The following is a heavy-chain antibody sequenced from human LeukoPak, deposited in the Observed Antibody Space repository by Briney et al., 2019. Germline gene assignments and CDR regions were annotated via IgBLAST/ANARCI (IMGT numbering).Heavy chain of an antibody. Sequence: ASVKVSCKASGYTFTSYYMHWVRQAPGQGLEWMGIINPSGGSRSYAQKFQGRVTITADKSTTTAYMEVNSLTSEDTAVYYCAILKGDNSGAFHIWGQGTMVIVSS. CDR3: AILKGDNSGAFHI. CDR2: INPSGGSR. CDR1: GYTFTSYY. D-gene: IGHD4-23*01. J-gene: IGHJ3*02. V-gene: IGHV1-46*01.